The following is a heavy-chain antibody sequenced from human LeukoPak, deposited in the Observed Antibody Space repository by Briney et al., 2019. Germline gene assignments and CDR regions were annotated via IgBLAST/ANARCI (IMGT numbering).Heavy chain of an antibody. D-gene: IGHD3-9*01. CDR2: INHSGST. CDR1: GGSITNYF. J-gene: IGHJ4*02. CDR3: ARERPSYYDILTGYYPRSLPYYFDY. V-gene: IGHV4-34*01. Sequence: PSETLSLTCTVSGGSITNYFWSWIRQPPGKGLEWIGEINHSGSTNYNPSLKSRVTISVDTSKNQFSLKLSSVTAADTAVYYCARERPSYYDILTGYYPRSLPYYFDYWGQGTLVTVSS.